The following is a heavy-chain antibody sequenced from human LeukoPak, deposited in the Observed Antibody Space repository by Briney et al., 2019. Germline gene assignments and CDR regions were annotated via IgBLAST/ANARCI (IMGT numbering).Heavy chain of an antibody. Sequence: ASVKVSCKASGYTFTSYGISWVRQAPGQGLEWMGWISAYNGNTNYAQKLQGRVTMTTDTSTSTAYMELRSLRSDDTAVYYCARASSYYDFWSGSIWNFDYWGQGTLVTVSS. CDR1: GYTFTSYG. D-gene: IGHD3-3*01. CDR3: ARASSYYDFWSGSIWNFDY. V-gene: IGHV1-18*01. CDR2: ISAYNGNT. J-gene: IGHJ4*02.